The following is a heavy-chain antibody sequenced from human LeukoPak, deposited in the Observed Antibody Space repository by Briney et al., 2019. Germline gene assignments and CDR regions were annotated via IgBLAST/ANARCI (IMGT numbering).Heavy chain of an antibody. V-gene: IGHV2-70*11. J-gene: IGHJ4*02. CDR3: ARMITLSNGRYSSKTLDY. Sequence: SGPTLVNPTRTLTLTCTFSGFSLSTSGMCVSWIRQPPGKALEWLARIDWDDDKYYSTSLKTRLTISKDTSKNRVVLTMTNMDPVDTATYYCARMITLSNGRYSSKTLDYWGQGTLVTVSS. D-gene: IGHD1-26*01. CDR2: IDWDDDK. CDR1: GFSLSTSGMC.